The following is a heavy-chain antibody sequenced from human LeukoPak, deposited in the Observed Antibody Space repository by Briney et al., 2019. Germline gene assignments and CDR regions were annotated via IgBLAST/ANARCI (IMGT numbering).Heavy chain of an antibody. CDR3: ARDSADIVVVPAAMRRFDY. Sequence: GASVKVSCKASGGTFSSYAISWVRQAPGQGLEWMGGIIPIFGTANYAQKFQGRVTITADESTSTAYMELSSLRSEDTAVYYCARDSADIVVVPAAMRRFDYWGQGTLVTVSS. CDR2: IIPIFGTA. V-gene: IGHV1-69*13. J-gene: IGHJ4*02. CDR1: GGTFSSYA. D-gene: IGHD2-2*01.